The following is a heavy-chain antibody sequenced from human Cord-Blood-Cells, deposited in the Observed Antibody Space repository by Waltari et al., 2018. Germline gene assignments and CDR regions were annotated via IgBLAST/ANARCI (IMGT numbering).Heavy chain of an antibody. D-gene: IGHD5-18*01. J-gene: IGHJ4*02. CDR3: ARCRDVDTAIPFDY. Sequence: QVQLVQSGAEVKKPGASVKVSCKASGYTFTRYAMPWVCPAPGQRLEWMGWINARNGNTKYSQKFQGRVTITRDTSASTAYMELSSLRSEDTAVYYCARCRDVDTAIPFDYRGQGTLVTVSS. V-gene: IGHV1-3*01. CDR1: GYTFTRYA. CDR2: INARNGNT.